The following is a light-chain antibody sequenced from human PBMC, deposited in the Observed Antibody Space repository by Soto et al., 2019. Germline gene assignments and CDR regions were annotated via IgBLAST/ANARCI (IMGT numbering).Light chain of an antibody. CDR1: QSVSSSY. Sequence: EIVLTQSPATLSLSPGERATLSCRASQSVSSSYLAWYQQKPGQAPRLLIYGASSRATGIPDRFSGSGSGTDFTLTISRLEPEDFAVYYCQQYGSSPRKFGQGTKVDIK. V-gene: IGKV3-20*01. J-gene: IGKJ1*01. CDR2: GAS. CDR3: QQYGSSPRK.